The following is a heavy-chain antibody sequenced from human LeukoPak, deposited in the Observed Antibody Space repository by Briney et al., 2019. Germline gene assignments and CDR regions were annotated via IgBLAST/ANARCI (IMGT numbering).Heavy chain of an antibody. CDR3: ARDGSKYYDFWSGYYHWFDP. Sequence: SETLSLTCTVSGGSISSYYWSWIRQPAGKGLEWIGRIYTSGSTNYNPSLKSRVTMSVDTSKNQFSLKLSSVTAADTVVYYCARDGSKYYDFWSGYYHWFDPWGQGTLVTVSS. V-gene: IGHV4-4*07. CDR2: IYTSGST. D-gene: IGHD3-3*01. CDR1: GGSISSYY. J-gene: IGHJ5*02.